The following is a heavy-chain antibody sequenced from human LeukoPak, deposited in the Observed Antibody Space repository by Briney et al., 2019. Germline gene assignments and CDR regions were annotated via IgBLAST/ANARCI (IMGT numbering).Heavy chain of an antibody. J-gene: IGHJ5*02. V-gene: IGHV1-2*02. D-gene: IGHD2-2*02. CDR2: INPNSGGT. CDR1: GYTFTCYY. Sequence: ASVKVSCKASGYTFTCYYMHWVRQAPGQGLEWMGWINPNSGGTNYAQKFQGRVTMTRDTSISTAYMELSRLRSDDTAVYYCARGHCSSISCYKGPVAHWFDPWGQGTLVTVSS. CDR3: ARGHCSSISCYKGPVAHWFDP.